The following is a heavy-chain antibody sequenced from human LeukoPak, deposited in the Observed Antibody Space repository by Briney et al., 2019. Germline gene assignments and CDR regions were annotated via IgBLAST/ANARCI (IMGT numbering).Heavy chain of an antibody. CDR3: ARHFLAATSLYYGMDV. D-gene: IGHD2-15*01. Sequence: GESLKISCKGSGYSFNTYWIGWVRQMPGKGLEWMGMIYPGDSDTRYSPSFQSQVTISADKSISTAYLQWSSLKASDTAMYYCARHFLAATSLYYGMDVWGQGTTVTVSS. V-gene: IGHV5-51*01. J-gene: IGHJ6*02. CDR1: GYSFNTYW. CDR2: IYPGDSDT.